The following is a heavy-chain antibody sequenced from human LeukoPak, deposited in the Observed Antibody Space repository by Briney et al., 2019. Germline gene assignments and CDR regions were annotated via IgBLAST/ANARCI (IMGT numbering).Heavy chain of an antibody. CDR1: GGSISSSSYY. Sequence: SETLSLTCTVSGGSISSSSYYWGWIRQPPGKGLEWIGSIYYSGSTYYNPSLKSRVTISVDTSKNQFSLKLSSVTAADTAVYHCASEAAPDYYYYMDVWGKGTTVTVSS. J-gene: IGHJ6*03. CDR3: ASEAAPDYYYYMDV. V-gene: IGHV4-39*01. D-gene: IGHD2-15*01. CDR2: IYYSGST.